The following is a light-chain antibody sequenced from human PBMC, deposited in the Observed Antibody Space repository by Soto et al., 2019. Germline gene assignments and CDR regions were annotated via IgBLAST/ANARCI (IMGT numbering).Light chain of an antibody. CDR3: QQYYSMLS. V-gene: IGKV1-33*01. CDR1: HDVSSN. Sequence: DIQMTQSPYSLSASEGDRVPITCQSSHDVSSNLNWFQQKPGEAPQLLIYDASNVERGVPTRFSGGGSRTYLPITISSLHPEDAATYHCQQYYSMLSFG. J-gene: IGKJ5*01. CDR2: DAS.